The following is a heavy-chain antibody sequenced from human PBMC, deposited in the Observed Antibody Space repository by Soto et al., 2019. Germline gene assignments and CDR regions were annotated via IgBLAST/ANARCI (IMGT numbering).Heavy chain of an antibody. CDR1: GFTLSSYD. V-gene: IGHV3-23*01. D-gene: IGHD4-4*01. J-gene: IGHJ6*02. CDR2: IGSSGGGT. CDR3: VRHAKLTSVTANVGYYYGLDI. Sequence: XGSLRLSCGASGFTLSSYDMSWVRLAPGKGLEWVSVIGSSGGGTYYADSVKGRFTISRDNSKLYLQMSRLRAEDTALYMCVRHAKLTSVTANVGYYYGLDIWGQGTTVTVSS.